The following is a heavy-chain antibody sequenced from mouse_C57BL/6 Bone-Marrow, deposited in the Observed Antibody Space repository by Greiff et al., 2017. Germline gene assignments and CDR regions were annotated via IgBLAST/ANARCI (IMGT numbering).Heavy chain of an antibody. CDR3: AREDYYGSSSWFAY. V-gene: IGHV1-50*01. CDR1: GYTFTSYW. Sequence: VQLQQPGAELVKPGASVKLSCKASGYTFTSYWMQWVKQRPGQGLEWIGEIDPSDSYTNYNQKFKGKATLTVDTSSSTAYTQLSSLTSEDSAVYYCAREDYYGSSSWFAYWGQGTLVTVSA. CDR2: IDPSDSYT. D-gene: IGHD1-1*01. J-gene: IGHJ3*01.